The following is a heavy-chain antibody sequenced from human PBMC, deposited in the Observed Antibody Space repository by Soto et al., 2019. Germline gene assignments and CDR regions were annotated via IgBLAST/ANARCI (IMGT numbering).Heavy chain of an antibody. CDR3: ARGRASGSYYLLDY. V-gene: IGHV1-8*01. CDR2: INPNSGNI. D-gene: IGHD3-10*01. J-gene: IGHJ4*02. Sequence: ASVKVSCKASGNTFTSYDINWVRQATGHGLEWMGWINPNSGNIGYAQKFQGRVTMTRDTAIRTAYMEVSRLRSDDTAVYYCARGRASGSYYLLDYWGQGTLVTV. CDR1: GNTFTSYD.